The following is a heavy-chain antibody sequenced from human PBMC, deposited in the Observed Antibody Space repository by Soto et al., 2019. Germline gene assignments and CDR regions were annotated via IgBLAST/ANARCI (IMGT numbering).Heavy chain of an antibody. J-gene: IGHJ4*02. CDR1: GFTFSSYE. D-gene: IGHD6-6*01. V-gene: IGHV3-48*03. CDR3: ASEIPGIAARPFDY. CDR2: ISSSGSTI. Sequence: GGSLRLSCAASGFTFSSYEMNWVRPSPGKGLEWVSYISSSGSTIYYADSVKGRFTISRDNAKNSLYLQMNSLRAEDTAVYYCASEIPGIAARPFDYWGQATLVTSPQ.